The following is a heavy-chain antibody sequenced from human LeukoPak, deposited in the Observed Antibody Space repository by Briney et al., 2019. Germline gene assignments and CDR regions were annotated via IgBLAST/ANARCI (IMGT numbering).Heavy chain of an antibody. D-gene: IGHD3/OR15-3a*01. CDR1: GYTFTSYD. Sequence: VASVKVSCKASGYTFTSYDINWVRQAPGQGLEWMGWMNPNSGNTGYAQKFQGRVTMTKNTSITTAYMELSSLRSEGTAVYYCARALSWTTDSYYYMDVWGKGTTVTVSS. V-gene: IGHV1-8*01. CDR2: MNPNSGNT. J-gene: IGHJ6*03. CDR3: ARALSWTTDSYYYMDV.